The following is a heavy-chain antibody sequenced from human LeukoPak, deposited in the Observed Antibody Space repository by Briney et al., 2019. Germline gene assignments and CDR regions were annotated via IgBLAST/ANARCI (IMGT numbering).Heavy chain of an antibody. J-gene: IGHJ4*02. D-gene: IGHD4-17*01. V-gene: IGHV4-38-2*02. CDR3: AREREGPYGYLDY. CDR2: IYYTGST. CDR1: GNPISSGDYY. Sequence: SETLSLTCTVSGNPISSGDYYWSWIRQPAGKGLEWIGSIYYTGSTYYNPSLKSRVTISVDTSKNQFSLKLSSVTAADTAVYYCAREREGPYGYLDYWGQGILVTVSS.